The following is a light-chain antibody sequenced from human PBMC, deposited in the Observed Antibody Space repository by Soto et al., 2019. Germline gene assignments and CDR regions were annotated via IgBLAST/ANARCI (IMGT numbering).Light chain of an antibody. J-gene: IGLJ3*02. CDR1: NIGSKS. Sequence: SYELTQPPSVSVAPGKTARITCGGNNIGSKSVHWYQQKPGQAPVLVIYYDSDRPSGILERFSGSNSGNTVTLTISRVEAGDEADYYCQVWDSSSDHPVFGGGTKLTVL. CDR2: YDS. V-gene: IGLV3-21*04. CDR3: QVWDSSSDHPV.